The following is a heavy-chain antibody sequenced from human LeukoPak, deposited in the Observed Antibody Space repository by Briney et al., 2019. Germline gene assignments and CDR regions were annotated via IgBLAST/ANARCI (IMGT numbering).Heavy chain of an antibody. CDR2: ISGSGSST. V-gene: IGHV3-23*01. CDR3: AKGRRFTMIVVVYYFDY. CDR1: GFTFSSYA. D-gene: IGHD3-22*01. Sequence: GGSLRLSCAASGFTFSSYAMSWVRQAPGKGLEWVAAISGSGSSTYYADSVKGRFTISRDNSKNTLYLQMNSLRAEDTAVYYCAKGRRFTMIVVVYYFDYWGQGTLVTVSS. J-gene: IGHJ4*02.